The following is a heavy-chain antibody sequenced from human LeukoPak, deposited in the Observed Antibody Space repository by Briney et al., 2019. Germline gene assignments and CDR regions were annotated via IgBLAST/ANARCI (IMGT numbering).Heavy chain of an antibody. CDR3: ARGTHYDILTGLIPTGGWFDP. J-gene: IGHJ5*02. CDR1: GGSISSYY. D-gene: IGHD3-9*01. V-gene: IGHV4-59*01. CDR2: IYYSGST. Sequence: PSETLSLTRTVSGGSISSYYWSWIRQPPGKGLEWIGYIYYSGSTNYNPSLKSRVTISVDTSKNQFSLKLSSVTAADTAVYYCARGTHYDILTGLIPTGGWFDPWGQGTLVTVSS.